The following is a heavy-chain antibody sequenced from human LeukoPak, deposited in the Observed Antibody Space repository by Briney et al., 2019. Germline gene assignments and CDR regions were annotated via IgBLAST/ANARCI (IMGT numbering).Heavy chain of an antibody. Sequence: ASVKVSCKASGYTFTGYYMHWVRQAPGKGLEWMGGFDPEDGETIYAQKFQGRVTMTEDTSTDTAYMELSSLRSEDTAVYYCATGEYYYDSSGYQDWGQGTLVTVSS. J-gene: IGHJ4*02. CDR1: GYTFTGYY. V-gene: IGHV1-24*01. CDR2: FDPEDGET. CDR3: ATGEYYYDSSGYQD. D-gene: IGHD3-22*01.